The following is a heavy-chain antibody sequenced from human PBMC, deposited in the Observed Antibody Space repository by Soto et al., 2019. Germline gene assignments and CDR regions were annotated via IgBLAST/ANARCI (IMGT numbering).Heavy chain of an antibody. D-gene: IGHD2-21*01. CDR2: IIPKLGSA. V-gene: IGHV1-69*01. J-gene: IGHJ4*02. CDR3: ARGGDGYISGAVY. CDR1: GGGNLRDYR. Sequence: QVQLVQSGAEVKEPGSSVKVSCKASGGGNLRDYRTTWVRRAPGQGLEWMGGIIPKLGSANYAQNFQGRVTITADESTDTVYMELRSLRSDATAVYYCARGGDGYISGAVYWGQGTPVTVSS.